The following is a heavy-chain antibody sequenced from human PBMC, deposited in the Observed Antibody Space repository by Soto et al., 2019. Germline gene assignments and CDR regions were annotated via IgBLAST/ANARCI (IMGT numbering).Heavy chain of an antibody. Sequence: QVQLVQSGAEVKKPGSSVKVSCKASGGTFSSYTISWVRQAPGQGLEWMGRIIPILGIANYAQKFQGRVTITADKSTSTAYMELSSLRSEDTAVYYCASNDWSGYQLPGYFDYWGQGTLVTVSS. V-gene: IGHV1-69*02. D-gene: IGHD3-3*01. CDR3: ASNDWSGYQLPGYFDY. J-gene: IGHJ4*02. CDR1: GGTFSSYT. CDR2: IIPILGIA.